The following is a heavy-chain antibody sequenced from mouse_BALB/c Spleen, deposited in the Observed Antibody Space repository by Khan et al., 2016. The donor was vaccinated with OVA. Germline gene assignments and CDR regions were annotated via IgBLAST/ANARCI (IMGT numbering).Heavy chain of an antibody. CDR2: INPRSDYT. V-gene: IGHV1-4*01. D-gene: IGHD2-14*01. Sequence: QVQLKESGAELSRPGASVKMSCKASGYTFTSNTMHWVKQRPGQGLEWIGNINPRSDYTIYSQKFKDKATLTADISSSTAYMQLSSLTSDDSAVYYCARRTTGYAMDYWGQGTSVTVSS. J-gene: IGHJ4*01. CDR3: ARRTTGYAMDY. CDR1: GYTFTSNT.